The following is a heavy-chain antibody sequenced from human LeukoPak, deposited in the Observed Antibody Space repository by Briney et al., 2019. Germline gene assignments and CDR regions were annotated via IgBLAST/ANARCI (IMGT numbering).Heavy chain of an antibody. V-gene: IGHV3-23*01. CDR2: ISGSGGSA. Sequence: GGSLRLSCTPSGFTLSSYAMSWVRQAPGGGREWVSAISGSGGSAYYADSVKGRFTISRDNSNNTLYLQMNSLRAEDTAVYYCAIRYYGSGSYSYWGQGTLVTVSS. CDR3: AIRYYGSGSYSY. CDR1: GFTLSSYA. D-gene: IGHD3-10*01. J-gene: IGHJ4*02.